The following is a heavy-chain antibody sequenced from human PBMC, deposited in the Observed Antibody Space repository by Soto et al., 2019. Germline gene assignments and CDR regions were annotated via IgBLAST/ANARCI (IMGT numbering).Heavy chain of an antibody. Sequence: QGQLVQSGAEVKKPGASVKVSFKASGYTFTSFGISWVRQAPGQGLEWMGWISAYNGNTNYAQKVQGRVTMTTDTSTSTAYMELRSLRSDDTAVYYCARDSGNLGNWAYFSDYWGQGTLVTVSS. CDR1: GYTFTSFG. CDR3: ARDSGNLGNWAYFSDY. J-gene: IGHJ4*02. CDR2: ISAYNGNT. V-gene: IGHV1-18*01. D-gene: IGHD7-27*01.